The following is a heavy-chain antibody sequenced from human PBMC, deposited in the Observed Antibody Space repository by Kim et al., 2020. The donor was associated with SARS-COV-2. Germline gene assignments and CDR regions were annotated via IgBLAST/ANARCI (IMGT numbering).Heavy chain of an antibody. CDR2: INTDGSDT. CDR3: TRAIIGTNAFDS. V-gene: IGHV3-74*01. Sequence: GSLRLSCEASGFTFSSFWMDWVRQAPGKGLLWVSRINTDGSDTSYADSVKGRFTISRDNAKNTLYLQMNSLRADDTAVYYCTRAIIGTNAFDSWGQG. CDR1: GFTFSSFW. J-gene: IGHJ4*02. D-gene: IGHD1-7*01.